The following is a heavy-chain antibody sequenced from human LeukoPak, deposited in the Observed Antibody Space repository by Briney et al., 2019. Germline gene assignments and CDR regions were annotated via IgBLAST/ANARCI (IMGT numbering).Heavy chain of an antibody. CDR1: GFTFSSYN. Sequence: GGSLRLSCAASGFTFSSYNMNWVRQAPGKGLEWVSSISSSSTYIYYADSVKGRFTISRDDAKNSLFLQMISLRAEDTAVYYCARQPLVGPTTFDYWGQGTLVNVSS. CDR3: ARQPLVGPTTFDY. CDR2: ISSSSTYI. D-gene: IGHD1-26*01. V-gene: IGHV3-21*01. J-gene: IGHJ4*02.